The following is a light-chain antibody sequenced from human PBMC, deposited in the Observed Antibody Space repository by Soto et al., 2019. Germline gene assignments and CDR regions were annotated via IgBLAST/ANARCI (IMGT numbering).Light chain of an antibody. CDR2: LNSDGSH. J-gene: IGLJ3*02. CDR1: SGHSSYA. Sequence: QPVLTQSPSASASLGASVKLTCTLSSGHSSYAIAWHQQQPEKGPRSLMKLNSDGSHSKGDGIPDRFSGSSSGAERYLTISGHQSEDEADYYCQTWGTGPWVFGGGTKLTVL. CDR3: QTWGTGPWV. V-gene: IGLV4-69*01.